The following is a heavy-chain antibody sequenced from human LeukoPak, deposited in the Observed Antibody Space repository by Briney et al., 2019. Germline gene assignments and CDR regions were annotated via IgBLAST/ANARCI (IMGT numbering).Heavy chain of an antibody. Sequence: SETLSLTCAVYGGSLSGAYWSWIRLPPGKGLEWIGEFTHSGSTNYNPSLRSRVTISVDTSKNQFSLKLTSVTAADTAVYYCARGYCSDGSCYSEYFQHWGQGTLVTVSS. CDR3: ARGYCSDGSCYSEYFQH. CDR1: GGSLSGAY. D-gene: IGHD2-15*01. V-gene: IGHV4-34*01. CDR2: FTHSGST. J-gene: IGHJ1*01.